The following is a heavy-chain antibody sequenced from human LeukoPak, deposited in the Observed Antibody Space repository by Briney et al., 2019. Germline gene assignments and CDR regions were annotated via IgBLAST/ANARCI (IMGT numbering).Heavy chain of an antibody. D-gene: IGHD5-12*01. Sequence: PGGSLTLLCAACGFTYSSYSMSWVPQAPGKGLEGVSSISYGAGRTLYAVSVKGRFTISRDNPKNTLYLHMHCLRGGHTAVYYCAKTVGLRAIDIGREGTMVTV. CDR2: ISYGAGRT. V-gene: IGHV3-23*01. CDR1: GFTYSSYS. J-gene: IGHJ3*02. CDR3: AKTVGLRAIDI.